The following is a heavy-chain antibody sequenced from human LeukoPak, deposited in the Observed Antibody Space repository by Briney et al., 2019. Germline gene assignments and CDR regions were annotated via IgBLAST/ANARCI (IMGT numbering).Heavy chain of an antibody. V-gene: IGHV3-23*01. J-gene: IGHJ4*02. CDR3: AKHFGSGDYYTFFDD. CDR2: ISGAGGST. Sequence: GWALRLSCAASGFTFSSYAMSWVRQAPGKGLQWVSSISGAGGSTYYADSVKGRFTISRDNSKNTLFLQMNSLRAKDTALYYCAKHFGSGDYYTFFDDWGQGPLVSVSS. CDR1: GFTFSSYA. D-gene: IGHD3-10*01.